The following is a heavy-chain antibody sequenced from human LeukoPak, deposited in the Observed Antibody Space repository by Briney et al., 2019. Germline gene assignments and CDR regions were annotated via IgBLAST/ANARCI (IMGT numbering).Heavy chain of an antibody. Sequence: PGESLRLSCTASGFTVSSNYMSWVRQAPGKGLEWVSVIYGSGTTYYADSVKGRFTISRDNAKNSLHLQMNSLRDEDTAVYYCARDMNYWGQGTLVTVSS. CDR2: IYGSGTT. V-gene: IGHV3-66*01. CDR1: GFTVSSNY. CDR3: ARDMNY. J-gene: IGHJ4*02. D-gene: IGHD3-16*01.